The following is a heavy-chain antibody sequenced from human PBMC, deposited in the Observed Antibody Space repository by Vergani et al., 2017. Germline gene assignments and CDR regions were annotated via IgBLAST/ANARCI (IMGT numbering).Heavy chain of an antibody. CDR2: IYYSGST. CDR3: ARGRGAGKYYFDY. CDR1: GGSISSYY. D-gene: IGHD1-26*01. J-gene: IGHJ4*02. Sequence: QVQLQESGPGLVKPSETLSLTCTVSGGSISSYYWSWIRQPPGKGLEWIGYIYYSGSTNYNPSLKSRVTISVDTSKNQFSLKLSSVTAADTAVYYCARGRGAGKYYFDYWGQGTLVTVSS. V-gene: IGHV4-59*08.